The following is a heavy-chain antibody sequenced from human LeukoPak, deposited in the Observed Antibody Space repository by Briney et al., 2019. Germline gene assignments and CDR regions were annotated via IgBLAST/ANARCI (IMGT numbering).Heavy chain of an antibody. J-gene: IGHJ4*02. Sequence: PSETLSLTCTVSGGSISSYYWSWIRQPPGKGPEWIGYIYYSGSTNYNPSLKSRVTISVDTSKNQFSLKLSSVTSADTALYYCARTIRDGYNPFDCWRQGTLVTLS. CDR3: ARTIRDGYNPFDC. CDR2: IYYSGST. V-gene: IGHV4-59*01. D-gene: IGHD5-24*01. CDR1: GGSISSYY.